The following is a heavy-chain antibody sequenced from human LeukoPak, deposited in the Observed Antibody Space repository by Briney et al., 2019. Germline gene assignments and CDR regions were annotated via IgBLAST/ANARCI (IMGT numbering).Heavy chain of an antibody. V-gene: IGHV3-30-3*01. CDR1: GFTFNRYA. CDR3: ARVPNGMDV. J-gene: IGHJ6*02. Sequence: GGSLRLSCAASGFTFNRYAMYWVRQVPGKGLDWVAAISYDGSKKYYADSVKGRFTISRDTSKNTLYLQMNSLRPEDTAVYYCARVPNGMDVWGQGTTVTVSS. CDR2: ISYDGSKK.